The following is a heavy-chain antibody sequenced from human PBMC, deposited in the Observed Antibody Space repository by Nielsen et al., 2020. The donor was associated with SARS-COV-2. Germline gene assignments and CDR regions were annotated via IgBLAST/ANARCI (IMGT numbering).Heavy chain of an antibody. Sequence: GEALKISWAASGFTFSSSWMHWVCQAPEKGLEWVADIKCDGSEKYYVDSVKGRLTISRDNAKNSLYLQVNSLRAEDMTVYYCARGNRDGYKSSGFDYWGQGTLVTVSS. V-gene: IGHV3-52*01. CDR1: GFTFSSSW. J-gene: IGHJ4*02. D-gene: IGHD5-24*01. CDR2: IKCDGSEK. CDR3: ARGNRDGYKSSGFDY.